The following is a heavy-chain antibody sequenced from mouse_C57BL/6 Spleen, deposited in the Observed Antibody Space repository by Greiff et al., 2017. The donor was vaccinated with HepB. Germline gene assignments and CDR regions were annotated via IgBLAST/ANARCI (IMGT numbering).Heavy chain of an antibody. Sequence: QVQLQQSGAELAKPGASVKLSCKASGYTFTSYWMHWVKQRPGQGLEWIGNINPSSGYTKYNQKFKDKATLTADKSSSTAYMQLSSLTHEDAAVYYCASDYGRGNSFDYWGQGTTLTVSS. J-gene: IGHJ2*01. D-gene: IGHD1-1*01. CDR2: INPSSGYT. CDR3: ASDYGRGNSFDY. V-gene: IGHV1-7*01. CDR1: GYTFTSYW.